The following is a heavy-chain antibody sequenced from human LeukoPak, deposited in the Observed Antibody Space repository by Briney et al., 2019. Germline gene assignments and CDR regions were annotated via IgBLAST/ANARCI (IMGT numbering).Heavy chain of an antibody. Sequence: SETLSLTCTVSGGSISSSSYYWGWIRQPPGKGLEWIGSIYYSGSTYYNPPLKSRVTISVDTSKNQFSLKLSSVTAADTAVYYCAREAHYDYVWGNIDYWGQGTLVTVSS. CDR2: IYYSGST. D-gene: IGHD3-16*01. CDR3: AREAHYDYVWGNIDY. J-gene: IGHJ4*02. V-gene: IGHV4-39*07. CDR1: GGSISSSSYY.